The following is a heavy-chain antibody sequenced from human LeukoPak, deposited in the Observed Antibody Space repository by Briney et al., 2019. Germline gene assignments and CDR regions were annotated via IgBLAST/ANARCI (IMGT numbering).Heavy chain of an antibody. V-gene: IGHV4-59*11. D-gene: IGHD6-19*01. J-gene: IGHJ4*02. Sequence: PSETLSLTCTVSGASITSHYWSWIRRPPGKVLEWIGYASYTGTTNYNPSLKSRVTISVDTSKSQVSLKVSSVTAADTAVYYCARIAVSSGWGYFDYWGQGTLVTASS. CDR1: GASITSHY. CDR2: ASYTGTT. CDR3: ARIAVSSGWGYFDY.